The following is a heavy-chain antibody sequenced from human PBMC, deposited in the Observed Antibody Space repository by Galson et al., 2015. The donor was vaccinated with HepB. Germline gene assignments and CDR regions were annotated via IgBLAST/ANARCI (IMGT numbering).Heavy chain of an antibody. CDR1: GFTFSSYA. V-gene: IGHV3-30*04. J-gene: IGHJ3*02. D-gene: IGHD2-2*01. Sequence: SLRLSCAASGFTFSSYAMHWVRQAPGKGLEWVAVISYDGSNKYYADSVKGRFTISRDNSKNTLYLQMNSLRAEDTAVYYCAREYQLFPDAFDIWGQGTMVTVSS. CDR2: ISYDGSNK. CDR3: AREYQLFPDAFDI.